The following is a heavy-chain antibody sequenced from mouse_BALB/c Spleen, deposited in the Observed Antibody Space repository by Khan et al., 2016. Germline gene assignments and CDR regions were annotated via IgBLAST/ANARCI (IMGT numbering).Heavy chain of an antibody. D-gene: IGHD2-1*01. CDR2: IDPANGNT. CDR3: VRSHYYANQCAD. V-gene: IGHV14-3*02. J-gene: IGHJ3*01. CDR1: GFNIKDTY. Sequence: VQLQQSGAELVKPGASVKLSCTASGFNIKDTYMNWVKQRPEQGLEWIGRIDPANGNTKYDPKFQGKATITADTSSSTAYLQLSSLTSEDTAVYYCVRSHYYANQCADWGQGALVTVSA.